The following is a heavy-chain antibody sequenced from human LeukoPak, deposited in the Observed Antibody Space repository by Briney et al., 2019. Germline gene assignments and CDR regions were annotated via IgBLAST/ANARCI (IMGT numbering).Heavy chain of an antibody. J-gene: IGHJ3*02. V-gene: IGHV3-23*01. D-gene: IGHD6-13*01. CDR2: ISGSGGST. CDR3: AKDCPSEWQQLPDYDAFDI. Sequence: PGGSLRLSCAASGFTFSSYAMSWVRQAPGKGLEWVSAISGSGGSTYYADSVKGRFTISRDNSKNTLYLQMKSLRADDTAVYYCAKDCPSEWQQLPDYDAFDIWGQGTMVTVSS. CDR1: GFTFSSYA.